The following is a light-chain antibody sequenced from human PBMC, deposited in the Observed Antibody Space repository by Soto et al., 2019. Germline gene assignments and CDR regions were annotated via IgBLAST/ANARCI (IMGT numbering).Light chain of an antibody. V-gene: IGKV1-5*01. CDR3: QRYDSYSMYT. CDR1: QSISGW. CDR2: DAS. Sequence: DIQMTQSPSTLSASVGDRVTITCRASQSISGWLAWYQRKPGKAPKVLIYDASNLESGVPSRFSGSGSGTEFTLTISSLQPDDFATYYCQRYDSYSMYTFGQGTKVDIK. J-gene: IGKJ2*01.